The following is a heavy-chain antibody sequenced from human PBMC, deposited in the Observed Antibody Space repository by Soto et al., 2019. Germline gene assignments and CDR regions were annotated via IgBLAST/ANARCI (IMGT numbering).Heavy chain of an antibody. D-gene: IGHD6-13*01. J-gene: IGHJ3*02. Sequence: ESGGGLLQPGRSLRLSCAASGYSFDDFLMHLVRQAPGKGLEWVSGISWNSGFTGYADSVKGRFTISRDNAKNSLYLQMNSLRAEDTAFYYCVKDMSSSSWYAFDIWGQGTMVTVSP. V-gene: IGHV3-9*01. CDR2: ISWNSGFT. CDR1: GYSFDDFL. CDR3: VKDMSSSSWYAFDI.